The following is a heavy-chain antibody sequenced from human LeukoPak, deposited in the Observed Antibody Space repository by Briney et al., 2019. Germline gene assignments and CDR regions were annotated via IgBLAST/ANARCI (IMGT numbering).Heavy chain of an antibody. D-gene: IGHD3-3*01. CDR1: GFTFSSSW. J-gene: IGHJ4*02. CDR3: AREGRGGYYGFDC. Sequence: GGSLRLSCAASGFTFSSSWMHWVRQAPGKGLVWVSRINSDGSSTNYADSVKGRFTISRDNAKNTLYLQMNSLRAEDTAVYYCAREGRGGYYGFDCWGQGTLVTVSS. V-gene: IGHV3-74*01. CDR2: INSDGSST.